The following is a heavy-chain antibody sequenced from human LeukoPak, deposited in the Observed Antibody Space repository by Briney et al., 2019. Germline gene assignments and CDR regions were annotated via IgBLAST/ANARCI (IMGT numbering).Heavy chain of an antibody. J-gene: IGHJ3*01. D-gene: IGHD3-9*01. CDR2: TYYTGST. CDR3: ARLLGGYFAGDAFDV. V-gene: IGHV4-59*08. CDR1: GGSISSYY. Sequence: PSETLSLTCTVSGGSISSYYWSWIRQTPGKGLEWIGTTYYTGSTNYNPSLKSRVTISVDVSTDTFSLNLGSVTAADTAVYYCARLLGGYFAGDAFDVWGQGTMVTVSS.